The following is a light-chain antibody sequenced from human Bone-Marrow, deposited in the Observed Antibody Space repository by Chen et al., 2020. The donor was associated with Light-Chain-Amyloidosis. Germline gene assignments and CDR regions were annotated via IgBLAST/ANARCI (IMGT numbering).Light chain of an antibody. CDR3: GSYAGSNTVV. V-gene: IGLV2-23*02. Sequence: QSVLTQPAYVSGPPGQSIPITCTGSSSDVGNYNLVSWYQQHPGKAPKLMIFEVNKRPSGVSNRFSGSKSGNTASLTISGLLAEDEADYHCGSYAGSNTVVFGGGTKLTVL. CDR1: SSDVGNYNL. CDR2: EVN. J-gene: IGLJ2*01.